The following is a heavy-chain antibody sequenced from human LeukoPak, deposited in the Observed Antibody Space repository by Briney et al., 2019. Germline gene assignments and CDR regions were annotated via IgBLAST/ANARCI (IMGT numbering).Heavy chain of an antibody. V-gene: IGHV3-7*04. D-gene: IGHD5-18*01. Sequence: GGSLRLSCAASGFTFSSYWMSWVRQAPGKGLEWVANIKQDGSEKYYVDSVKGRFTISRDNAENSLYLQMNSLRAEDTAVYYCARVGYSYGYSYYYYGMDVWGQGTTVAVSS. CDR3: ARVGYSYGYSYYYYGMDV. J-gene: IGHJ6*02. CDR1: GFTFSSYW. CDR2: IKQDGSEK.